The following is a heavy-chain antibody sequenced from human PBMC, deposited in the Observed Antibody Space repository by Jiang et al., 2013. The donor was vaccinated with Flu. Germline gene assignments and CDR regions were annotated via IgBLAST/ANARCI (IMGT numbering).Heavy chain of an antibody. V-gene: IGHV3-74*01. Sequence: VQLVESGGGLVQPGGSLRLSCAASGFTFSSYWMHWVRQAPGKGLVWVSRINSDGSSTSYADSVKGRFTISRDNAKNTLYLQMNSLRAEDTAVYYCARDARSTYYYDSSGYYPKNWGQGTLVTVSS. D-gene: IGHD3-22*01. CDR1: GFTFSSYW. CDR3: ARDARSTYYYDSSGYYPKN. CDR2: INSDGSST. J-gene: IGHJ4*02.